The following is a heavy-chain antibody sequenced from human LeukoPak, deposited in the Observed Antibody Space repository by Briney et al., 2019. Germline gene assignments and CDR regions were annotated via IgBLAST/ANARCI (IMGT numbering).Heavy chain of an antibody. V-gene: IGHV4-38-2*01. CDR1: GYSISSGYY. D-gene: IGHD1-26*01. CDR2: IYHSGST. Sequence: SETLSLTCAVSGYSISSGYYWGWIRQPPGKRLESIGSIYHSGSTYYNPSLKSRVSISVDTSKNHFSLKLSSVTAADTAVYYCARGCGIVGATVHPSDYWGQGTLVTVSS. CDR3: ARGCGIVGATVHPSDY. J-gene: IGHJ4*02.